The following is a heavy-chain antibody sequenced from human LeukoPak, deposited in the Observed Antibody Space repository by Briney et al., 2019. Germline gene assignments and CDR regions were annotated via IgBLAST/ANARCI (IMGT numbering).Heavy chain of an antibody. CDR2: INCDGSST. CDR3: ATGQGHGMDV. Sequence: PGGSLRLSCAASGFTFSSYWMHWVRQAPGKGLVWVSRINCDGSSTSYADSVKGRFTISRDNAKNTLYLQMNSLRAEDTAVYYCATGQGHGMDVWGQGTTVTVSS. D-gene: IGHD1-14*01. V-gene: IGHV3-74*01. CDR1: GFTFSSYW. J-gene: IGHJ6*02.